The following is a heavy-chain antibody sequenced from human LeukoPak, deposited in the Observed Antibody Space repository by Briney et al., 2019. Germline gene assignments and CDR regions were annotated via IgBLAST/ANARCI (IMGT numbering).Heavy chain of an antibody. Sequence: GGSLRLSCAASEFLFSSYWMSWVRQAPGKGLEWVANINYDGSEEHFVDSVRGRFTISRDNAKNSPYLQMNSLRVEDTAIYYCARGGGLTDYWGQGTLVTVSS. CDR1: EFLFSSYW. V-gene: IGHV3-7*01. CDR3: ARGGGLTDY. D-gene: IGHD3-16*01. CDR2: INYDGSEE. J-gene: IGHJ4*02.